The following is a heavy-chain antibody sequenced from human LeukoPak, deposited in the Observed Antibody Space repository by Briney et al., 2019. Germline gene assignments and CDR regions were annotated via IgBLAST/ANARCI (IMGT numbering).Heavy chain of an antibody. V-gene: IGHV3-7*01. CDR2: TREDGSEK. CDR3: AGTSGSYHY. D-gene: IGHD1-26*01. J-gene: IGHJ4*02. CDR1: GFTFSTYW. Sequence: GGSLRLSCTASGFTFSTYWMSWVRQAPGKGLEWVANTREDGSEKYYVDSVKGRFTISRDNAKNSLYLQMNSLRAEDTAVYYCAGTSGSYHYWGQGTLVTVSS.